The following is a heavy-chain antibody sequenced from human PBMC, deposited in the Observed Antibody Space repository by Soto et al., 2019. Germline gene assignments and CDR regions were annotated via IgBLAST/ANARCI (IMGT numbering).Heavy chain of an antibody. CDR3: ARAVWYCSGGSCYYYYGMDV. J-gene: IGHJ6*02. Sequence: ASVKVSCKASGYTFTSYYMHWVRQAPGQGLEWTGIINPSGGSTSYAQKFQGRVTMTRDTSTSTVYMELSRLRSEDTAVYYCARAVWYCSGGSCYYYYGMDVWGQGTTVTVSS. D-gene: IGHD2-15*01. CDR2: INPSGGST. V-gene: IGHV1-46*01. CDR1: GYTFTSYY.